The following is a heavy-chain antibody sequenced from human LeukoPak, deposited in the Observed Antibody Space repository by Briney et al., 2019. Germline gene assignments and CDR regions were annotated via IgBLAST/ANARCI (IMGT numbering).Heavy chain of an antibody. V-gene: IGHV3-9*01. D-gene: IGHD2-8*01. Sequence: GGSLRLSCVTSGFTFERYIMHWMRLAPGKGLECVSSIHPNNGGVGYAASVKGRFAISRDNARNSLYLEMTSLRPGDTAVYYCVKDAPNGSVDFWGRGTLVTVSS. CDR2: IHPNNGGV. J-gene: IGHJ4*02. CDR3: VKDAPNGSVDF. CDR1: GFTFERYI.